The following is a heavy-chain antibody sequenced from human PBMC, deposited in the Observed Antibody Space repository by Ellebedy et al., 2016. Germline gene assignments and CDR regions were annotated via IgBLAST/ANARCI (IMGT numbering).Heavy chain of an antibody. CDR2: IIPILGIA. J-gene: IGHJ6*02. V-gene: IGHV1-69*04. CDR3: ARSIVVVPAASPYYYGMDV. D-gene: IGHD2-2*01. Sequence: ASVKVSCKASGGTFSSYAISWVRQAPGQGLEWMGRIIPILGIANYAQKFQGRVTITADKSTSTAYMELSSLRSEDTAVYYCARSIVVVPAASPYYYGMDVWGQGTTVTVSS. CDR1: GGTFSSYA.